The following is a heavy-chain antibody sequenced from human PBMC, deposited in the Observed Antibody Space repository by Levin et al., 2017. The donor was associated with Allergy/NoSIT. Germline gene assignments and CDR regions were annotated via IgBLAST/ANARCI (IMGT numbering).Heavy chain of an antibody. J-gene: IGHJ5*01. CDR3: AKSALGNYAVGWFDS. Sequence: GGSLRLSCAASGFTFSSYAMSWVRQAPGKGLEWVSTFSGSAGSTYYADAVKGRFTISGDNFKNTLSLQMNSLRAEDTAVYYCAKSALGNYAVGWFDSWGQGTLVTVSS. V-gene: IGHV3-23*01. D-gene: IGHD4-11*01. CDR2: FSGSAGST. CDR1: GFTFSSYA.